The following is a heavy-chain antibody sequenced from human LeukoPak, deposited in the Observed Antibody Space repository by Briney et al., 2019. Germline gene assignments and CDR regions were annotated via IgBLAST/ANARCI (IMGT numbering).Heavy chain of an antibody. CDR2: SIPVFDRP. CDR3: ARDAQWELRAFDV. Sequence: ASVKVSCKTTGGRLQSYGFSWVRQAPGQGLEWVGGSIPVFDRPTYAQKFEDRVTITADKSTNTAYKQISSLTPDDTSVYYCARDAQWELRAFDVWGQGTMVIVSS. D-gene: IGHD1-26*01. J-gene: IGHJ3*01. V-gene: IGHV1-69*06. CDR1: GGRLQSYG.